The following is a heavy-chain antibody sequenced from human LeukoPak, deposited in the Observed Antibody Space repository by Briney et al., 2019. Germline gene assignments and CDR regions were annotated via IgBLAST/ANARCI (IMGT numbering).Heavy chain of an antibody. CDR1: GYTFTGYY. CDR2: INPNSGGT. J-gene: IGHJ6*03. V-gene: IGHV1-2*02. D-gene: IGHD2-15*01. CDR3: ARGDSVVVAAPHYYYYYMDV. Sequence: ASVKVSCKASGYTFTGYYMHWVRQAPGQGLEWMGWINPNSGGTNYAQKFQGRVTMTRDTSISTAYMELSRLRSDDTAVYYCARGDSVVVAAPHYYYYYMDVWGKGTTVTVSS.